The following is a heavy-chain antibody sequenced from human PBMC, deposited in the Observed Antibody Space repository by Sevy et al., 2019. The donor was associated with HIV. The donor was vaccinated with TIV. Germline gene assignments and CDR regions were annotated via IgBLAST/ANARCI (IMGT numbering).Heavy chain of an antibody. V-gene: IGHV3-23*01. CDR2: ISSSGGST. D-gene: IGHD6-25*01. CDR1: GFTFISHP. CDR3: AKEDFRGFDA. J-gene: IGHJ5*02. Sequence: GGSLRLSCASSGFTFISHPMTWVRQAPGKGLEWVASISSSGGSTYYADSVKGRFTISRDNSKKMVDLQMNSLGVADTAVYFCAKEDFRGFDAWGPGTLVTVSS.